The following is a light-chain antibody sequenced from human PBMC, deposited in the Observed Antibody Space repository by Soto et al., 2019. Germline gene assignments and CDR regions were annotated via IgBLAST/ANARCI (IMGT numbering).Light chain of an antibody. CDR1: NVGNKA. Sequence: QSVLTQPPSVAEAPGQGVTISCSGSNVGNKAVNWYQQLPGKAPKLLLYYDDMLSSGVSDRFSGSKSGTSASLAISGLQNDDDGDYYCAIWDDSVDGWVFGGGTKLTVL. J-gene: IGLJ3*02. CDR2: YDD. CDR3: AIWDDSVDGWV. V-gene: IGLV1-36*01.